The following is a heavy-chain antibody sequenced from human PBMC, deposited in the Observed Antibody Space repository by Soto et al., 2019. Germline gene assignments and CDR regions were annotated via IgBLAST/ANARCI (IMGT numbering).Heavy chain of an antibody. CDR1: GYTLTELS. CDR3: ATVKDYDILTDAFDI. V-gene: IGHV1-24*01. CDR2: FDPEDGET. Sequence: ASVKVSCKVSGYTLTELSMHWVRQAPGKGLEWMGGFDPEDGETIYAQKFQGRVTTTEDTSTDTAYMELSSLRSEDTAVYYCATVKDYDILTDAFDIWGQGTMVTVSS. J-gene: IGHJ3*02. D-gene: IGHD3-9*01.